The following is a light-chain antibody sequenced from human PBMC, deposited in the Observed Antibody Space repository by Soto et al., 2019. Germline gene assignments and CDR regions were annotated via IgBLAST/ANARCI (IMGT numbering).Light chain of an antibody. CDR3: QQYNNWQVT. CDR1: QSVSSN. J-gene: IGKJ4*01. V-gene: IGKV3-15*01. Sequence: EIVMTQSPATLSVSPGERATLSCRARQSVSSNLAWYQQKPGQAPRLLIYGASTRATGIPARFSGSGSGTEFTLTSSSLQSEDVAVYYCQQYNNWQVTFGGGTKVEIK. CDR2: GAS.